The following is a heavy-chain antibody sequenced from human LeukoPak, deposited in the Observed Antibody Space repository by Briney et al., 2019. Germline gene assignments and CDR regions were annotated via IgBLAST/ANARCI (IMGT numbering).Heavy chain of an antibody. J-gene: IGHJ3*02. CDR3: ARWRRYCSDRSCSTPESEAFYT. Sequence: GASVTDSCKASGYTFTTYAMNWVRQAPGQGLEWMGWISPYNGNTNYAQKFQGRVTMSTETSTSTASMEVRSMCSDDTAVYYCARWRRYCSDRSCSTPESEAFYTWGAGRLVTVSS. CDR2: ISPYNGNT. CDR1: GYTFTTYA. D-gene: IGHD2-15*01. V-gene: IGHV1-18*01.